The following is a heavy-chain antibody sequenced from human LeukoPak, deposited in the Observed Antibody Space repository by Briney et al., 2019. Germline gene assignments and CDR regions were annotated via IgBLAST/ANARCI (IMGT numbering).Heavy chain of an antibody. CDR3: ARADFWGALDS. CDR1: GGSISSYY. J-gene: IGHJ4*02. D-gene: IGHD3-3*01. Sequence: SETLSLTCSVSGGSISSYYWSWIRQPPGKGLEWIGYIYYTGSTNYNPSLKSRVTISLDTSRNQFSLRLSSVTAADTAVYYCARADFWGALDSWGQGTLVTVSS. V-gene: IGHV4-59*01. CDR2: IYYTGST.